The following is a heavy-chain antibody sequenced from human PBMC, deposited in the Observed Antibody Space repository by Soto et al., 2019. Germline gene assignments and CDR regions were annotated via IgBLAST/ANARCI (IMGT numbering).Heavy chain of an antibody. D-gene: IGHD1-26*01. CDR3: AKVPVGATGRFDY. Sequence: VGSLRLSCAGSGFTFSNYAMSWVRQAPGKGLEWVSAISGSGGSTYYADSVKGRFTISRDNSKNTLDLQMNSLRAEDTAVYYCAKVPVGATGRFDYWGQGTLVTVSS. J-gene: IGHJ4*02. V-gene: IGHV3-23*01. CDR1: GFTFSNYA. CDR2: ISGSGGST.